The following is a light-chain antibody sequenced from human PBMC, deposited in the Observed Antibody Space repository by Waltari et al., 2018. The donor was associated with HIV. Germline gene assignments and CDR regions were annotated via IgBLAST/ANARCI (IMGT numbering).Light chain of an antibody. CDR1: SSNIGAGYD. V-gene: IGLV1-40*01. Sequence: QSVLTQPPSVSGAPGQRVTISCTGSSSNIGAGYDVHWYQQLPGTAPKLLIYGKSNRHAGAPDRFAGAKSGTSASLAITGLQAEDEADYYCQSYDSSLSGSVFGGGTKLTVL. CDR2: GKS. J-gene: IGLJ2*01. CDR3: QSYDSSLSGSV.